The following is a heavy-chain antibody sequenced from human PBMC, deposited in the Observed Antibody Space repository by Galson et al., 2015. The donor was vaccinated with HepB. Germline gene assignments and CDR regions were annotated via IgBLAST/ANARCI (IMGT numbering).Heavy chain of an antibody. CDR3: ASSPWRGYDSLKAYYFDY. CDR1: GFTFSSYG. J-gene: IGHJ4*02. V-gene: IGHV3-33*01. Sequence: SLRLSCAASGFTFSSYGMHWVRQAPGKGLEWVAVIWYDGSNKYYADSVKGRFTISRDNSKNTLYLQMNSLRAEDTAVYYCASSPWRGYDSLKAYYFDYWGQGTLVTVSS. D-gene: IGHD3-22*01. CDR2: IWYDGSNK.